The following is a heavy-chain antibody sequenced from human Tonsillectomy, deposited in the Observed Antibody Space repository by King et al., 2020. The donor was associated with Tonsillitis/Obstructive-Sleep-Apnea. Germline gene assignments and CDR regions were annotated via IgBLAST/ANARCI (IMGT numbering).Heavy chain of an antibody. V-gene: IGHV1-69*09. CDR3: ARGAEVLSDSPFDY. CDR1: GGTFSSYA. J-gene: IGHJ4*02. CDR2: IIPILGIA. D-gene: IGHD2-15*01. Sequence: QLVQSGAEVKKPGSSVKVSCKASGGTFSSYAISWVRQAPGQGLEWMGRIIPILGIANYAQKFQGRVTITADKSTSTAYMELSSLRSEDTAVYYCARGAEVLSDSPFDYWGQGTLVTVSP.